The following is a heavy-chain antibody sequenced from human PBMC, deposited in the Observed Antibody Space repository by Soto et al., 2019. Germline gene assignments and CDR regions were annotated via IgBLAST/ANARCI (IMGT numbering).Heavy chain of an antibody. CDR3: AREGDVPYSNYGMDV. Sequence: QVHLVQSGAEVKKPGASVKVSCKTSGYTFTRYGISWVRQAPGQGLEWMGWISGYDGRTNFAQKVQDRVTMTTDTSTSTVDMEVRSLSSDDTAVYYCAREGDVPYSNYGMDVWGQGTTVTVSS. J-gene: IGHJ6*02. D-gene: IGHD2-21*01. CDR2: ISGYDGRT. CDR1: GYTFTRYG. V-gene: IGHV1-18*01.